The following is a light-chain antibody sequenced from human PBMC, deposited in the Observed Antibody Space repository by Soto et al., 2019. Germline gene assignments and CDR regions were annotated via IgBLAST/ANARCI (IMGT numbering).Light chain of an antibody. CDR1: QSVSSN. J-gene: IGKJ1*01. CDR2: GAS. V-gene: IGKV3-15*01. Sequence: EIVMTQSPATLSVSPGERGTLSCRASQSVSSNLAWYQQKPGQAPRLLIYGASTRATGIPARFSGSRSVTEFTLTISSLQSEDFAVYYCQQYNNWPWTFGQGTKVEIK. CDR3: QQYNNWPWT.